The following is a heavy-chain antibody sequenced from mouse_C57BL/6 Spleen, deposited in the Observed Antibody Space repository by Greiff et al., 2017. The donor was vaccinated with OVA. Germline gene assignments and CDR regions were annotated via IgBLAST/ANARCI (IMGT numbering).Heavy chain of an antibody. CDR1: GYAFSSSW. J-gene: IGHJ4*01. D-gene: IGHD1-1*01. CDR2: IYPGDGDT. CDR3: ARYFITTVVATSYYAMDY. Sequence: QVQLKESGPELVKPGASVKISCKASGYAFSSSWMNWVKQRPGKGLEWIGRIYPGDGDTNYNGKFKGKATLTADKSSSTAYMQLSSLTSEDSAVYFCARYFITTVVATSYYAMDYWGQGTSVTVSS. V-gene: IGHV1-82*01.